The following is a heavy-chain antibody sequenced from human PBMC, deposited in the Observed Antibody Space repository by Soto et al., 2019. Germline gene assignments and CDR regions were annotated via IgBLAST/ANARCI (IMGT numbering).Heavy chain of an antibody. CDR3: ETAGHYYDSSGYYFA. Sequence: GGSLRLSCAASGFTFSSYGMHWVRQAPGKGLEWVAVIWYDGSNKYYADSVKGRFTISRDNSKNTLYLQMNSLRAEDTAVYYCETAGHYYDSSGYYFAWGQGTLVTVYS. J-gene: IGHJ5*02. D-gene: IGHD3-22*01. CDR2: IWYDGSNK. CDR1: GFTFSSYG. V-gene: IGHV3-33*01.